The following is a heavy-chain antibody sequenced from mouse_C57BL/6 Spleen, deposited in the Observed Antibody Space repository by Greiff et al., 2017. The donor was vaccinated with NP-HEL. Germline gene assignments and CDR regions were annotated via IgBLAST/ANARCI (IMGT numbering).Heavy chain of an antibody. Sequence: EVQLQQSGPGLVKPSQSLSLTCSVTGYSITSGYYWNWIRQFPGNKLEWMGYISYDGSNNYNPSLKNRISITRDTSKNQFFLKLNSVTTEDTATYYCARDRDLLGFAYWGQGTLVTVSA. CDR3: ARDRDLLGFAY. D-gene: IGHD2-1*01. CDR1: GYSITSGYY. V-gene: IGHV3-6*01. CDR2: ISYDGSN. J-gene: IGHJ3*01.